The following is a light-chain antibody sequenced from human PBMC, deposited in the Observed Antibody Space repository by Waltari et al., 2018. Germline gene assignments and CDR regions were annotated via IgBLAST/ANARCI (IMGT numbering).Light chain of an antibody. J-gene: IGKJ3*01. CDR1: QSISSW. V-gene: IGKV1-12*01. CDR3: LQYSSSPFT. CDR2: KAS. Sequence: DLQMTQSPSSLSESVGDTVTITCRASQSISSWLDWYQQKPGKAPKLLIYKASSLQSGVPSRFSGSGSGTDFTLTISSLQPEDFATYYCLQYSSSPFTFGPGTKLDIK.